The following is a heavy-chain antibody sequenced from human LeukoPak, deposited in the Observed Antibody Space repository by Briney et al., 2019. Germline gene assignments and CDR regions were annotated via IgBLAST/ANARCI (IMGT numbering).Heavy chain of an antibody. CDR3: AKSLMVLMVYATGHYFDY. CDR2: ISGSGGST. Sequence: GGSLRLSCAASGFTFSSYAMSWVRQAPGKGLEWVSAISGSGGSTYYADSVKGRFTISRDNSKNTLYLQMNSLRAEDTAVYYCAKSLMVLMVYATGHYFDYWGQGTLVTVSS. D-gene: IGHD2-8*01. J-gene: IGHJ4*02. CDR1: GFTFSSYA. V-gene: IGHV3-23*01.